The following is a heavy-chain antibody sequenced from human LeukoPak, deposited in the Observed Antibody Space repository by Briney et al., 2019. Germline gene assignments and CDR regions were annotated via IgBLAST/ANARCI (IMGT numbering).Heavy chain of an antibody. CDR2: ISPSSSTI. V-gene: IGHV3-48*01. D-gene: IGHD3/OR15-3a*01. J-gene: IGHJ4*02. CDR3: ARDRDFWTGYYKGPIDY. Sequence: GGSLRLSCAASGYIFSSYSMNWVRQAPGKGLEWVSYISPSSSTIYYADSVKGRFTISRDNSKNTLYLQMNSLRAEDTAVYYCARDRDFWTGYYKGPIDYWGQGTLVTVSS. CDR1: GYIFSSYS.